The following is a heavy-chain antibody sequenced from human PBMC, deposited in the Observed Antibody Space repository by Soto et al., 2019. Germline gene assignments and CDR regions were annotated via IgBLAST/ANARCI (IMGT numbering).Heavy chain of an antibody. J-gene: IGHJ5*02. CDR3: ARDLNLAVAGSLINWFDT. D-gene: IGHD3-16*01. CDR1: GVPINNFY. CDR2: IYSSGST. Sequence: SETLSLTCSVSGVPINNFYWSWIRQSPGRGLEWIGYIYSSGSTNYNPSLKSRVTMSLDASKNQLSLKLTSVTAADTAVYYCARDLNLAVAGSLINWFDTWGQGTLVTVSS. V-gene: IGHV4-59*01.